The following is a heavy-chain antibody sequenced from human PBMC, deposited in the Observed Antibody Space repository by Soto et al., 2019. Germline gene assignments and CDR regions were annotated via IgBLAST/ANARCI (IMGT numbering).Heavy chain of an antibody. CDR2: IHYSGTT. CDR1: GGSISGYY. D-gene: IGHD5-12*01. V-gene: IGHV4-59*01. J-gene: IGHJ4*02. Sequence: SETLSLTCTVSGGSISGYYWSWIRQPPGKGLEWIAYIHYSGTTNYSPSLKSRVTMSVDTSKNQFSLKLTSVTAADTAVYFCARDSKFGNKGYSGYDYWGPGTLVT. CDR3: ARDSKFGNKGYSGYDY.